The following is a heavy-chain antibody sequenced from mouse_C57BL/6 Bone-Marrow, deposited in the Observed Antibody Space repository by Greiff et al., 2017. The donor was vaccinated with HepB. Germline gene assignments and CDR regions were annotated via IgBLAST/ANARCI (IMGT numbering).Heavy chain of an antibody. J-gene: IGHJ3*01. V-gene: IGHV5-6*01. D-gene: IGHD2-2*01. CDR2: ISSGGSYS. CDR1: GFTFSSYG. CDR3: EREGLQQARFAY. Sequence: EVMLVESGGDLVKPGGSLKLSCAASGFTFSSYGMSWVRQTPDKRLEWVATISSGGSYSYYPDSVKGRFTISRDNAKNTLYLQMSSLKSEDTAIYYCEREGLQQARFAYWGEGALGTVAA.